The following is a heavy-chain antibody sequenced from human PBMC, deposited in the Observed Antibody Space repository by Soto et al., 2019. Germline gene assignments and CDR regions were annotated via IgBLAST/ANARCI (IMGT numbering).Heavy chain of an antibody. J-gene: IGHJ6*02. CDR3: ARGRIDYGVSYYYYGMDV. D-gene: IGHD4-17*01. V-gene: IGHV1-2*02. CDR2: INPNSGGT. Sequence: ASVKVSCKASGYTFTVYYMHWERQAPGQGLEWMGWINPNSGGTNYAQKFQGRVTMTRDTSISTAYMELSRLRSDDTAVYYCARGRIDYGVSYYYYGMDVWGQGTTVTVCS. CDR1: GYTFTVYY.